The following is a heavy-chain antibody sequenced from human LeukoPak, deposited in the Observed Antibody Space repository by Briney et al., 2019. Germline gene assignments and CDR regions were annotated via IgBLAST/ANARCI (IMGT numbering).Heavy chain of an antibody. V-gene: IGHV1-2*02. CDR3: ARDLTRGATGDY. CDR1: GYTFTGYY. D-gene: IGHD1-26*01. CDR2: INPNSGGT. Sequence: GASVKVSCKASGYTFTGYYMHWVRQAPGQGLEWMGWINPNSGGTNYALKFQGRFTMTRDTSISTAYMELSRLRSDDTAVYYCARDLTRGATGDYWGQGTLVTVSS. J-gene: IGHJ4*02.